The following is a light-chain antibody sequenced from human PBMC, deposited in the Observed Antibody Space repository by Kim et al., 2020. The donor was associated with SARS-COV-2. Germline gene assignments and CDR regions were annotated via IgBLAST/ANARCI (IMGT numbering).Light chain of an antibody. J-gene: IGKJ5*01. CDR1: LTDTGS. V-gene: IGKV1-5*03. CDR3: LQHNTHPIT. Sequence: TLAASFGDRVTITCRASLTDTGSLAWYQQKPGKAPNLLIFQTSTLESGVPSRFSGSGSGTEFTLTISSLQPDDFATYYCLQHNTHPITFGQGTRLE. CDR2: QTS.